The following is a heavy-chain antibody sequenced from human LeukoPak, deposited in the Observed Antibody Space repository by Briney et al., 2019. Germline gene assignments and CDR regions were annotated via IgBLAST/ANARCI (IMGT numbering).Heavy chain of an antibody. J-gene: IGHJ4*02. CDR1: GFTFSSYA. CDR2: ISGSGGST. V-gene: IGHV3-23*01. CDR3: ARDSQERLRFLEWFAFDY. D-gene: IGHD3-3*01. Sequence: GGSLRLSCAASGFTFSSYAMSWVRQAPGKGLEWVSAISGSGGSTYYADSVKGRFTISRDNSKNTLYLQMNSLRAEDTAVYYCARDSQERLRFLEWFAFDYWGQGTLVTVSS.